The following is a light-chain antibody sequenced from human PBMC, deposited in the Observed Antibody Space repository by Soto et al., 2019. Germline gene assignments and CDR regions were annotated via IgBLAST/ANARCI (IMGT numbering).Light chain of an antibody. CDR1: GSDIGTYNF. Sequence: QSALTQPASVSGSPGQSITISCSGSGSDIGTYNFVSWYQHHPGRAPKLILSEVANRPSGVSDRFSGSKSGSLASLTISGVQADDEAVYYCSSYTNTGTLVVFGVGTKLTVL. J-gene: IGLJ3*02. V-gene: IGLV2-14*01. CDR3: SSYTNTGTLVV. CDR2: EVA.